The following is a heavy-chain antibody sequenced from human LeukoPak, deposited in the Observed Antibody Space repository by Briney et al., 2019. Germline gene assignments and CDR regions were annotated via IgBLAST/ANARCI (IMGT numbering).Heavy chain of an antibody. V-gene: IGHV4-59*01. Sequence: SETLSLTCTVSGGSISSYYWSWIRQPPGKGLEWIAYIYYSGSTNYNPSPRSRVTISVDTSKNQFSLKLRFVTAADTAVYYCARVGITTGGYYFDHWGQGTLVTVSS. CDR3: ARVGITTGGYYFDH. CDR1: GGSISSYY. D-gene: IGHD1-20*01. J-gene: IGHJ4*02. CDR2: IYYSGST.